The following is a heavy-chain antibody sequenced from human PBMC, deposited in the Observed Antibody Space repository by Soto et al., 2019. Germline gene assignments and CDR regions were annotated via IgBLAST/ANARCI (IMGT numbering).Heavy chain of an antibody. CDR1: GGSLTNYG. D-gene: IGHD6-13*01. Sequence: ASVKVSCKASGGSLTNYGVSWVRQAPGQGLEWMGWISAYNGNTNYAQKLQGRVTMTTDTSTSTAYMELRSLRSDDTAVYYCARDLAAGNCDYWGQGTLVTVSS. CDR3: ARDLAAGNCDY. CDR2: ISAYNGNT. J-gene: IGHJ4*02. V-gene: IGHV1-18*01.